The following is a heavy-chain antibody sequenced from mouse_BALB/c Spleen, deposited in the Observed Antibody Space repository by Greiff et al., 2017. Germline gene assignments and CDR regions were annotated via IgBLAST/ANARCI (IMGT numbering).Heavy chain of an antibody. CDR1: GYAFSSSW. D-gene: IGHD2-4*01. Sequence: QVQLQQSGPELVKPGASVKISCKASGYAFSSSWMNWVKQRPGQGLEWIGRIYPGDGDTNYNGKFKGKATLTADKSSSTAYMQLSSLTSVDSAVYFCARRDDYDVAYWGQGTLVTVSA. CDR2: IYPGDGDT. V-gene: IGHV1-82*01. CDR3: ARRDDYDVAY. J-gene: IGHJ3*01.